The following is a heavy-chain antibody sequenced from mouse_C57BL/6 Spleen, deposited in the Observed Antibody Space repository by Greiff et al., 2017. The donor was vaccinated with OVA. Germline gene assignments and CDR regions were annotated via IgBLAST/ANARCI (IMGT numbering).Heavy chain of an antibody. CDR3: ARSSYYGSSSYYAIDY. CDR2: IYPGSGST. Sequence: QVQLQQPGAELVKPGASVKMSCKASGYTFTSYWITWVKQRPGQGLEWIGDIYPGSGSTNYNEKFKSKATLTVDTSSSTAYMQLSSLTSEDSAVYYCARSSYYGSSSYYAIDYWGQGTSVTVSS. CDR1: GYTFTSYW. V-gene: IGHV1-55*01. J-gene: IGHJ4*01. D-gene: IGHD1-1*01.